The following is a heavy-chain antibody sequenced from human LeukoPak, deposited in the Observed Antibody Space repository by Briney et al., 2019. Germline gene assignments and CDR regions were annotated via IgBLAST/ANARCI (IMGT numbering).Heavy chain of an antibody. CDR2: INSDGTST. CDR3: ARVRAAGFDY. V-gene: IGHV3-74*01. J-gene: IGHJ4*02. D-gene: IGHD3-10*01. Sequence: GGSLRLSCAASGFTFSDYWMHWVRQAPGKGLVWVSRINSDGTSTTYADSVKGRFTISRDNAKNTVYLQMNSLRAEDTAVYYCARVRAAGFDYWGQGTLVTVSS. CDR1: GFTFSDYW.